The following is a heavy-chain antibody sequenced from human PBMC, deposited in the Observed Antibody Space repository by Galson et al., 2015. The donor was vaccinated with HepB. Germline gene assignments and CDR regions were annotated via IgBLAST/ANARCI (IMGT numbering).Heavy chain of an antibody. CDR1: GFRFAYYG. CDR2: ITNTGGST. D-gene: IGHD1-26*01. V-gene: IGHV3-23*01. CDR3: SKCSILARYYFYGIDV. J-gene: IGHJ6*02. Sequence: SLRLSCAASGFRFAYYGMSWVRQAPGKGLEWLSAITNTGGSTYYADSVKGRFTISRDNSKNTVYLQVNSVKVEDTAVYYCSKCSILARYYFYGIDVWGQGTTVTVSS.